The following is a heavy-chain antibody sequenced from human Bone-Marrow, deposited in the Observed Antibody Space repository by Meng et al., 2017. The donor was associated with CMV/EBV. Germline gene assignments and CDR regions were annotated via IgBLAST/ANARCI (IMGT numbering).Heavy chain of an antibody. CDR3: ARENSGYDWGPDYWYYYGMDV. CDR1: GGTFSSYA. CDR2: IIPILGIA. D-gene: IGHD5-12*01. V-gene: IGHV1-69*10. Sequence: SVKVSCKASGGTFSSYAISWVRQAPGQGLEWMGGIIPILGIANYAQKFQGRVTITADKSTSTAYMELSSLRSEDTAVYYWARENSGYDWGPDYWYYYGMDVWGQGTTVTVSS. J-gene: IGHJ6*02.